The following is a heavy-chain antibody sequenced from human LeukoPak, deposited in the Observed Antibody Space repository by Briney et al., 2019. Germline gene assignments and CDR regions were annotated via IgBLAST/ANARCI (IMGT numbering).Heavy chain of an antibody. D-gene: IGHD4-17*01. V-gene: IGHV3-21*01. CDR1: GFTFSSYS. CDR2: ISSSSSYI. CDR3: ARDYGDYVRYFDY. J-gene: IGHJ4*02. Sequence: GGSLRLSSAASGFTFSSYSMNWVRQAPGKGLEWVSSISSSSSYIYYADSVKGRFTISRDNAKNSLYLQMNSLRAEDTAVYYCARDYGDYVRYFDYWGQGTLVTVSS.